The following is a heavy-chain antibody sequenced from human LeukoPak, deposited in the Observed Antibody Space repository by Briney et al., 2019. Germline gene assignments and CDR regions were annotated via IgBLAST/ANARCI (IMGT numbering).Heavy chain of an antibody. J-gene: IGHJ6*03. D-gene: IGHD5-12*01. Sequence: HTGGSLRLSCAASGFTFSSYGMSWVRQAPGKGLEWVSVIYSGGSTYYADSVKGRFTISRDNSKNTLYLQMNSLRAEDTAVYYCGSGYDPRYYYYYMDVWGKGTTVTISS. CDR2: IYSGGST. V-gene: IGHV3-53*01. CDR1: GFTFSSYG. CDR3: GSGYDPRYYYYYMDV.